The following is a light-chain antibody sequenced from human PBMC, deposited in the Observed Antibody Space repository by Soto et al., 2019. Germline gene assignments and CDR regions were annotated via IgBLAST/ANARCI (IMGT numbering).Light chain of an antibody. V-gene: IGLV2-8*01. CDR3: CSYAGAYRYV. CDR1: RSDVGGDDL. Sequence: QSALTQPPSASGSPGQSVTISCTGSRSDVGGDDLVSWYQQRPGKAPQLIISAVNKRPSGVPDRFSGSKSGNTASLTISGLQAEDEADYFCCSYAGAYRYVFGSGTKVTVL. CDR2: AVN. J-gene: IGLJ1*01.